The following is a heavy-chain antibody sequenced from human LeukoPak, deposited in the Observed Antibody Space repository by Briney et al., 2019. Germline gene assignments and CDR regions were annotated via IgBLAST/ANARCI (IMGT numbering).Heavy chain of an antibody. CDR2: IYWDDDK. D-gene: IGHD4-17*01. CDR1: GFSLSTLGVG. J-gene: IGHJ3*02. CDR3: ARTTVTTAFHI. Sequence: SGPTLVKPTQTLTLTCTFSGFSLSTLGVGVGWIRQPPGKALEWLALIYWDDDKRYSPSLKSRLTITKDTSKNQVVLTMTNMDPVDTATYYCARTTVTTAFHIWGQGTMVTVSS. V-gene: IGHV2-5*02.